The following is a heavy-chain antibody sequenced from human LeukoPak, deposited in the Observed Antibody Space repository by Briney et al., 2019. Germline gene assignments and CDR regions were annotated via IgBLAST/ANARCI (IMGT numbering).Heavy chain of an antibody. CDR2: INHSGST. J-gene: IGHJ4*02. D-gene: IGHD6-6*01. Sequence: PSETLSLTCAVYGGPFSGYYWSWIRQPPGKGLEWIGEINHSGSTNYNPSLKSRVTISVDTSKNQFSLKLRFVTTADTAVYYCARPFYSSSSGFDYWGQGTLVTVSS. CDR1: GGPFSGYY. V-gene: IGHV4-34*01. CDR3: ARPFYSSSSGFDY.